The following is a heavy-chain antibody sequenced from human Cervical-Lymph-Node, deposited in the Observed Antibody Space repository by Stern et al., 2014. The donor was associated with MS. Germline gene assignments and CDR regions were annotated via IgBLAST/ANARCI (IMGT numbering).Heavy chain of an antibody. V-gene: IGHV1-69*01. D-gene: IGHD6-13*01. Sequence: VHLVESGAEVKRPESSVKVSCKASGGSLSTLDISWVRQAPGQGLEWVGEIMPLFGTANYAQKFKGRVTITADESTSTVYMELSSLKSEDTAIYFCARHQAGIAANWGQGTLVTVTS. CDR2: IMPLFGTA. CDR1: GGSLSTLD. CDR3: ARHQAGIAAN. J-gene: IGHJ4*02.